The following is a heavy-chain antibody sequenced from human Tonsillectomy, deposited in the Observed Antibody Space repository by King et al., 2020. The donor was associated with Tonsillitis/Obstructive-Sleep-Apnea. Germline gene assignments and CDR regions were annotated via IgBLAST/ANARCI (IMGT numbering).Heavy chain of an antibody. D-gene: IGHD3-9*01. CDR2: INHSGST. CDR1: GGSFSGYY. J-gene: IGHJ5*02. V-gene: IGHV4-34*01. CDR3: ARGRSPRIYDILTGETFDP. Sequence: VQLQQWGAGLLKPSETLSLTCAVYGGSFSGYYWSWIRQPPGKGLEWIGEINHSGSTNYNPSLKSRVTISVDTSKNQFSLKLSSVTAADTAVYYCARGRSPRIYDILTGETFDPWGQGTLVTVSS.